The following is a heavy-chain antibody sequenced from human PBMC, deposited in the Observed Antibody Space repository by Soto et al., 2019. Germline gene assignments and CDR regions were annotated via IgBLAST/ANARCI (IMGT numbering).Heavy chain of an antibody. D-gene: IGHD5-12*01. J-gene: IGHJ4*02. V-gene: IGHV4-31*03. CDR2: IYYSGST. Sequence: SDTLSLTCTVSGGSISSGGYYWSWIRQHPGKGLEWIGYIYYSGSTYYNPSLKSRVTISVDTSKNQFSLKLSSVTAADTAVYYCARDEMATKGTDYWGQGTLVTVSS. CDR3: ARDEMATKGTDY. CDR1: GGSISSGGYY.